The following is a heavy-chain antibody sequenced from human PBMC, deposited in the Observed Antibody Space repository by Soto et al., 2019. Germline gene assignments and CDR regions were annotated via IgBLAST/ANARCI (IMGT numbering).Heavy chain of an antibody. CDR3: ARSPMVLTRSYFYS. Sequence: ASETLSLTCTVSDGSISNFYWSWIRQPPGKGLEWIGYISSSGNTNYNPSLKSRVSISVDTSKNQFSLNLTSVTAADTAVYYCARSPMVLTRSYFYSWGQGTPVPVSS. J-gene: IGHJ4*02. CDR1: DGSISNFY. D-gene: IGHD3-22*01. V-gene: IGHV4-59*01. CDR2: ISSSGNT.